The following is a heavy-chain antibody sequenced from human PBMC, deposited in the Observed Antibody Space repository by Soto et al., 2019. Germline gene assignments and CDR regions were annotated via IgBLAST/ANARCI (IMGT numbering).Heavy chain of an antibody. V-gene: IGHV3-48*01. CDR2: ISYDSNKPT. CDR1: GFVFSSFG. Sequence: EVHLVESGGGLVQPGGSLRLSCGASGFVFSSFGMNWVRQAPGKGLEWISYISYDSNKPTYYAESVKGRFTISRDNAKNSLYLQMNSLRVEDTAVYYCARNLWDDLAGGESDCWGQGTLVTVSS. CDR3: ARNLWDDLAGGESDC. D-gene: IGHD3-16*01. J-gene: IGHJ4*02.